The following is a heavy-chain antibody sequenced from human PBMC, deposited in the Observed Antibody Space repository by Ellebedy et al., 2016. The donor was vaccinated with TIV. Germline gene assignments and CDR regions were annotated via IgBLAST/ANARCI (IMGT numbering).Heavy chain of an antibody. D-gene: IGHD1-26*01. CDR2: INPNSGGT. CDR3: ARDGGSYSDFDH. V-gene: IGHV1-2*04. J-gene: IGHJ4*02. CDR1: GYTFNGYY. Sequence: AASVKVSCKASGYTFNGYYMHWARQATGQGLAWMGWINPNSGGTNYAQKFQGWVTMTRDTSISTAYMELSRLRSDDTAVYYCARDGGSYSDFDHWGQGTLVTVSS.